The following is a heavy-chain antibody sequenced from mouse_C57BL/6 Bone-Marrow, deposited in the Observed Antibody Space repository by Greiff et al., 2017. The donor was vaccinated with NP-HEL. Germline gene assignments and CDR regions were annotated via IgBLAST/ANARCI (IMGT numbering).Heavy chain of an antibody. CDR3: RITTVVDYAIDY. CDR1: GYTFTSHW. J-gene: IGHJ4*01. V-gene: IGHV1-56*01. D-gene: IGHD1-1*01. CDR2: IFPGSGST. Sequence: VQLQQSGPELVRPGASVKISCKAPGYTFTSHWMQWVRQRPGQGLEWIGEIFPGSGSTYYNEKFKGKATLTVDTSSSTAYMQLSSLTSEDSAVYFCRITTVVDYAIDYWGQGTSLTVSS.